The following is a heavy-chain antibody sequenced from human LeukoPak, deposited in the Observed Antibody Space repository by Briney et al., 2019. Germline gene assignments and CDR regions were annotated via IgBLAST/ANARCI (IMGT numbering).Heavy chain of an antibody. Sequence: PGGSLRLSCVASGFSLSNFQMYWVRQAPGKGLEWVSIISPDGSTEFYADSVKGRFTISRDTASNTMHLEMNNLRIEDTAVYYCMRDYMGWFDPWGQGSLVTVSS. CDR2: ISPDGSTE. D-gene: IGHD3-10*01. CDR1: GFSLSNFQ. CDR3: MRDYMGWFDP. V-gene: IGHV3-30-3*01. J-gene: IGHJ5*02.